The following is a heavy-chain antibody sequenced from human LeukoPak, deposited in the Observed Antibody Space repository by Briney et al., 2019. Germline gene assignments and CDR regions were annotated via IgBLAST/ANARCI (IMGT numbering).Heavy chain of an antibody. Sequence: GASLRLSCAASGFTFNNYAMSWVRQAPGKGLEWVSAIVGTGGSTYYADSVKGRFTISRDNSKNTLYLQMNSLRAEDTAVYYCAKWGDYDILTGYYDSDYWGQGTLVTVSS. V-gene: IGHV3-23*01. CDR2: IVGTGGST. CDR1: GFTFNNYA. D-gene: IGHD3-9*01. J-gene: IGHJ4*02. CDR3: AKWGDYDILTGYYDSDY.